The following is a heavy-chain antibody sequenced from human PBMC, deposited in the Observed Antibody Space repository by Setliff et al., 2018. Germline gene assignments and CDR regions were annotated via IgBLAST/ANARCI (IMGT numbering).Heavy chain of an antibody. CDR3: ARTCSGNGCYAGLES. V-gene: IGHV3-33*08. J-gene: IGHJ4*02. CDR2: IWDDGGKK. Sequence: GGSLRLSCSASGFTFSSYRMHWVRQAPGKGLEWVAVIWDDGGKKYHADSVKGRFTISRDNSKNTLYLEMNSLRAEDTAVYYCARTCSGNGCYAGLESWGQGTPVTVSS. CDR1: GFTFSSYR. D-gene: IGHD2-15*01.